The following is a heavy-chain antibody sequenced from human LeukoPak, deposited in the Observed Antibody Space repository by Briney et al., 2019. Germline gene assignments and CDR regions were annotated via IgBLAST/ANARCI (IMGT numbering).Heavy chain of an antibody. D-gene: IGHD6-13*01. CDR2: ISGSGGST. V-gene: IGHV3-23*01. J-gene: IGHJ4*02. CDR3: AKDYGSSWYPYFDY. CDR1: GFTFSSYA. Sequence: GGSLRLSCAASGFTFSSYAMSWVRQAPGKGLEWVSAISGSGGSTYYADSVKGRFTISRDNSKNTLHLQMNSLRAEDTAVYYCAKDYGSSWYPYFDYWGQGTLVTVSS.